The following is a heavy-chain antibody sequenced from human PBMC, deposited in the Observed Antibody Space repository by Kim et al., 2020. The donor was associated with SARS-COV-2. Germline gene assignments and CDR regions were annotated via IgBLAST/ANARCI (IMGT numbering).Heavy chain of an antibody. Sequence: GGSLRLSCAASGFTFSSYAMHWVRQAPGKGLEWVAVISYDGSNKYYADSVKGRFTISRDNSKNTLYLQMNSLRAEDTAVYYCARDDVHPYDFWSGQDYYYGMDVWGQGTTVTVSS. J-gene: IGHJ6*02. V-gene: IGHV3-30-3*01. CDR3: ARDDVHPYDFWSGQDYYYGMDV. CDR2: ISYDGSNK. CDR1: GFTFSSYA. D-gene: IGHD3-3*01.